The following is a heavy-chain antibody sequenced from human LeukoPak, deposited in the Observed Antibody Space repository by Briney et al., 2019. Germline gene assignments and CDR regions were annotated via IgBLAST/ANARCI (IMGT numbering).Heavy chain of an antibody. V-gene: IGHV4-59*01. CDR2: IYYSGST. D-gene: IGHD3-3*02. Sequence: PSETLSLTCTVSGGSISSYYWSWIRQPPGKGLEWIGYIYYSGSTNYNPSLKSRVTISVDTSKNQLSLKLSSVTAADTAVYYCAKDLARSSSPLAFDIWGQGTMVTVSS. CDR1: GGSISSYY. J-gene: IGHJ3*02. CDR3: AKDLARSSSPLAFDI.